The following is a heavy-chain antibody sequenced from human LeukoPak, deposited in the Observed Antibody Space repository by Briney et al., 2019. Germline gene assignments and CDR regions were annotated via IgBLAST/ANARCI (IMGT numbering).Heavy chain of an antibody. J-gene: IGHJ5*02. CDR1: GYTFISHG. Sequence: APVKVSCKTSGYTFISHGISWVRQAPGQGLEWMGWINAYNGHTNYAQNVQARVSMTTDTSTSTAYMELRSLSSDDTAVYYCARDLGYGLDPWGQGTLVTVSS. D-gene: IGHD6-13*01. CDR2: INAYNGHT. CDR3: ARDLGYGLDP. V-gene: IGHV1-18*01.